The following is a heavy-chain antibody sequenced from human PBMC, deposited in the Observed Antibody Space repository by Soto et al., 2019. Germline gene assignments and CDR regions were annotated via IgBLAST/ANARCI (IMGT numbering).Heavy chain of an antibody. CDR3: ARDLYGSGSYGGNWFDP. V-gene: IGHV4-59*01. D-gene: IGHD3-10*01. CDR2: IYYSGST. CDR1: GGSISSYY. Sequence: SETLSLTCTVSGGSISSYYWSWIRQPPGKGLEWIGYIYYSGSTNYNPSLKSRVTISVDTSKNQFSLKLSSVTAADTAVYYCARDLYGSGSYGGNWFDPWGQGTLVTVSS. J-gene: IGHJ5*02.